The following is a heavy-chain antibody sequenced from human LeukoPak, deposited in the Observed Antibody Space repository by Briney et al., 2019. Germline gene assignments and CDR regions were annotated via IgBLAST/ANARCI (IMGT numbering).Heavy chain of an antibody. CDR2: ISGSGETI. J-gene: IGHJ4*02. CDR1: GFDFRSSA. V-gene: IGHV3-23*01. D-gene: IGHD6-19*01. Sequence: PGGSLRLSCAASGFDFRSSAMAWVRLTPGKGLEWVSSISGSGETIHNADSVKGRFVISRDNSKNTLTLLMNRLGAEDTSVYYCTKVVVSGSGDYFASWGQGTLVTVSS. CDR3: TKVVVSGSGDYFAS.